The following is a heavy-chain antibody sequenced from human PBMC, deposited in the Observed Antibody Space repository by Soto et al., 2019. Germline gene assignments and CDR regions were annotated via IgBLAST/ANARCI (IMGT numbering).Heavy chain of an antibody. CDR1: GYTLTAYA. J-gene: IGHJ4*02. Sequence: ASVKGSCKASGYTLTAYAVHWVRQAPGQGLEWMAWINAGNGDTKYSQKFQGRVTVTRDTSASTVYMELGSLRSEDTAVYYCARDSDASVTHWGQGTLLTVSS. CDR2: INAGNGDT. V-gene: IGHV1-3*01. D-gene: IGHD4-17*01. CDR3: ARDSDASVTH.